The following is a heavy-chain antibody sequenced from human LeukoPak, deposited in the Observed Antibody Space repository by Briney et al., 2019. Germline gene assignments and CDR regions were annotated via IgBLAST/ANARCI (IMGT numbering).Heavy chain of an antibody. CDR3: ARRDRDCSGGSCYYDY. CDR2: INHSGST. D-gene: IGHD2-15*01. Sequence: PSETLSLTCAVYGGSFSGYCWSWIRQPPGKGLEWIGEINHSGSTNYNPSLKSRVTISVDTSKNQFSLKLSSVTAADTAVYYCARRDRDCSGGSCYYDYWGQGTLVTVSS. J-gene: IGHJ4*02. CDR1: GGSFSGYC. V-gene: IGHV4-34*01.